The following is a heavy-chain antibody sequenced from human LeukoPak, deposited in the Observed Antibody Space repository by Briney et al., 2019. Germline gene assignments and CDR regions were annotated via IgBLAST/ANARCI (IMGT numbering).Heavy chain of an antibody. CDR2: IYHSGST. Sequence: PSQTLPLTCTVSGGSISSGGYYWSWIRQPPGKGLEWIGYIYHSGSTYYNPSLKSRVTISVDRSKNQFSLKLSSVTAADTAVYYCAKSRIFDYWGQGTLVTVSS. V-gene: IGHV4-30-2*01. CDR3: AKSRIFDY. CDR1: GGSISSGGYY. J-gene: IGHJ4*02. D-gene: IGHD2-15*01.